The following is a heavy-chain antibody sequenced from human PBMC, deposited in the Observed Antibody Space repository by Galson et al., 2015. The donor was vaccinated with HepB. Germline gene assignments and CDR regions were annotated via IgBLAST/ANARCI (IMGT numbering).Heavy chain of an antibody. D-gene: IGHD6-13*01. Sequence: CSVSGGSIRSDYWSWIRQPPGKGLEWIGYISYSGSTDYNPSLKSRVTMSVDTSKNHFSLKLSSVTAADTAVYFCARGQGSSWYDRFIYYYYMDVWGNGTTVTVSS. CDR3: ARGQGSSWYDRFIYYYYMDV. CDR1: GGSIRSDY. J-gene: IGHJ6*03. V-gene: IGHV4-59*12. CDR2: ISYSGST.